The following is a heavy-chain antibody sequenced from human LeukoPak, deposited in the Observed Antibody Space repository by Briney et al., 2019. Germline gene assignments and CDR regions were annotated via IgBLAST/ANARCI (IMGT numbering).Heavy chain of an antibody. D-gene: IGHD1-1*01. J-gene: IGHJ3*02. V-gene: IGHV1-69*04. CDR3: ARDIDDGAFDI. CDR2: IIPILGIA. CDR1: GGTFSSYT. Sequence: SVKVSCKASGGTFSSYTISWGRQAPGQGLEWMGRIIPILGIANYAQKFQGRVTITADKSTSTAYMELSSLRSEDTAVYYCARDIDDGAFDIWGQGTMVTVSS.